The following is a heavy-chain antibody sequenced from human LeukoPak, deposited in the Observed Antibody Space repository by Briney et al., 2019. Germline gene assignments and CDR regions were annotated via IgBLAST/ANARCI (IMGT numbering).Heavy chain of an antibody. CDR3: ARAELRYFDWLPTTHAFDI. CDR1: GYSFTSYC. CDR2: IYPGDSDT. D-gene: IGHD3-9*01. V-gene: IGHV5-51*01. J-gene: IGHJ3*02. Sequence: GESLKISCKGSGYSFTSYCIGWVRQMPGKGLEWIGIIYPGDSDTRYSPSFQGQVTISDDKSISTAYLQWSSLKDSDTAMYYCARAELRYFDWLPTTHAFDIWGQGTMVTVSS.